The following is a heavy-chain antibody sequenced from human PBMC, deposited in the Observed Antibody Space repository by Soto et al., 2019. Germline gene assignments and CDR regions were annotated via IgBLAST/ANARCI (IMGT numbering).Heavy chain of an antibody. CDR2: STGPGGST. CDR1: GFPSNNYA. Sequence: GCSMRVSGAFSGFPSNNYAIDWFRHGPGEGLDLVAASTGPGGSTYNEDSVKGRFTVSRDNSKKTVYLQLDGLRAEDTAVYYCGKGHSDYFDLRGQGTLVTVSS. V-gene: IGHV3-23*01. J-gene: IGHJ4*02. CDR3: GKGHSDYFDL. D-gene: IGHD4-4*01.